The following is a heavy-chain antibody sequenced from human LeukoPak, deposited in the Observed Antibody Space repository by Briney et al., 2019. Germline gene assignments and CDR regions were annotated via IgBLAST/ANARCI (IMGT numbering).Heavy chain of an antibody. CDR1: GYSISSGYY. CDR2: IYHSGST. Sequence: PSETLSLTCTVSGYSISSGYYWGWIRQPPGKGLEWIGSIYHSGSTYYNPSLKSRVTISVDTSKNQFSLKLSSVTAADTAVYYCARYISRSHAPPRDDWGQGTLFTVSS. D-gene: IGHD2-2*01. J-gene: IGHJ4*02. V-gene: IGHV4-38-2*02. CDR3: ARYISRSHAPPRDD.